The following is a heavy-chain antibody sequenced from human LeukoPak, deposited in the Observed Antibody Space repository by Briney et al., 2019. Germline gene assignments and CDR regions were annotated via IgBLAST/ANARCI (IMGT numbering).Heavy chain of an antibody. Sequence: GASVKVSCTASGYTFTGYYMHWVRQAPGQGLEWMGRINPNSGGTNYAQKFQGRVTMTRDTSISTAYMELSRLRSDDTAVHYCARDVVSSSWYGYWGQGTLVTVSS. CDR2: INPNSGGT. D-gene: IGHD6-13*01. J-gene: IGHJ4*02. V-gene: IGHV1-2*06. CDR3: ARDVVSSSWYGY. CDR1: GYTFTGYY.